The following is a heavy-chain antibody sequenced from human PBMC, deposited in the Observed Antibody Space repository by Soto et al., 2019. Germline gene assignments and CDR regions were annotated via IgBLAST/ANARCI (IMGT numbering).Heavy chain of an antibody. V-gene: IGHV3-21*01. CDR3: ARESVGSSWYRLPGYYGMDV. J-gene: IGHJ6*02. Sequence: GGSLSLSCAASGFTFSSYSMNWVRQAPGKGLEWVSSISSSSSYIYYADSVKGRFTISRDNAKNSLYLQMNSLRAEDTAVYYCARESVGSSWYRLPGYYGMDVWGQGTTVTVSS. CDR2: ISSSSSYI. CDR1: GFTFSSYS. D-gene: IGHD6-13*01.